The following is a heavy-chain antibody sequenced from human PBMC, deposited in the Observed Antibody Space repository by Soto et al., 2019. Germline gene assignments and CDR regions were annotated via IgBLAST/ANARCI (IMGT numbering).Heavy chain of an antibody. V-gene: IGHV1-2*04. D-gene: IGHD2-8*01. CDR2: INPKSGGT. CDR3: ARGDSTDCSNGVCSFFYNHDMDV. CDR1: GYSFTDYH. J-gene: IGHJ6*02. Sequence: ASVKVSCKASGYSFTDYHIHWVRQAPGQGLEWLGRINPKSGGTSTAQKFQGWVTMTTDTSISTASMELTRLTSGDTAIYYCARGDSTDCSNGVCSFFYNHDMDVWGQGTPVTVSS.